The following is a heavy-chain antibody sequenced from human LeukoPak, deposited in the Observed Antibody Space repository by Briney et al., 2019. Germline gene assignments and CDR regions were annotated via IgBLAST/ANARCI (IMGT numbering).Heavy chain of an antibody. V-gene: IGHV1-2*02. Sequence: ASVKVSCKASGYTFTGYYIHWVRQAPGQGLEWMGWINLNSGGTKYAQKFQGRVTMTRDTSISTAYMELSRLISDDTAVYYCARAQTYCSGVTCYSDSWGQGTLVTVSS. D-gene: IGHD2-15*01. CDR3: ARAQTYCSGVTCYSDS. J-gene: IGHJ4*02. CDR1: GYTFTGYY. CDR2: INLNSGGT.